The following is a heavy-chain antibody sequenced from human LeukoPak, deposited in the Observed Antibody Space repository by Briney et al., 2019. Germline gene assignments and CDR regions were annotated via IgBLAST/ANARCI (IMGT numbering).Heavy chain of an antibody. Sequence: SVKVSCKASGGTFSSYAISWVRQAPGQGLEWMGRTIPILGIANYAQKFQGRVTITADKSTSTAYMELSSLRSEDTAVYYCATYGSGTSAATYYGMDVWGQGTTVTVSS. V-gene: IGHV1-69*04. D-gene: IGHD3-10*01. CDR2: TIPILGIA. CDR1: GGTFSSYA. CDR3: ATYGSGTSAATYYGMDV. J-gene: IGHJ6*02.